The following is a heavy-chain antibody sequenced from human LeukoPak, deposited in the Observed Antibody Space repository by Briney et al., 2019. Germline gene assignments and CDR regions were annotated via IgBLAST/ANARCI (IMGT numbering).Heavy chain of an antibody. D-gene: IGHD5-18*01. CDR1: GFTFSSYA. V-gene: IGHV3-64*01. CDR2: ISSNGGST. CDR3: ARDAEIQLWSSSGAFDI. Sequence: EGSLRLSCAASGFTFSSYAMHWVRQAPGKGLEYVSAISSNGGSTYYANSVKGRFTISRDNSKNTLYLQMGSLRAEDMAVYYCARDAEIQLWSSSGAFDIWGQGTMVTVSS. J-gene: IGHJ3*02.